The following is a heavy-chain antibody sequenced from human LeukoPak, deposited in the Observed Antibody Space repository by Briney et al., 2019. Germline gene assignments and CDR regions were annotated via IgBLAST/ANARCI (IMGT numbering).Heavy chain of an antibody. CDR2: INHSGST. J-gene: IGHJ4*02. CDR1: GGSFSGYY. D-gene: IGHD6-6*01. V-gene: IGHV4-34*01. Sequence: SETLSLTCAVYGGSFSGYYWSWIRQPPGKGLEWIGEINHSGSTNYNPSLKSRVTISVDTSKNQFSLKLSSVTAADTAVYYCARGNDSSSYYFEYWGQGTLVTVSS. CDR3: ARGNDSSSYYFEY.